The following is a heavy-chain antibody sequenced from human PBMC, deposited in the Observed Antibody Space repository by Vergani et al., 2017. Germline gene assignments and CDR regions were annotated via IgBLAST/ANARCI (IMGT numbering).Heavy chain of an antibody. Sequence: EVQLLQSEGAVVQPGGSLRLSCVASGFTFSSHAMRWVRPGHGQGLEWVSSIKKTGDSTHYADSVKGRFTISRDNSKNTLYLQMNSLRVEDTAVYYCGRGSDNYNWGQGTLVTVSS. V-gene: IGHV3-23*01. CDR3: GRGSDNYN. CDR1: GFTFSSHA. CDR2: IKKTGDST. D-gene: IGHD5-24*01. J-gene: IGHJ4*02.